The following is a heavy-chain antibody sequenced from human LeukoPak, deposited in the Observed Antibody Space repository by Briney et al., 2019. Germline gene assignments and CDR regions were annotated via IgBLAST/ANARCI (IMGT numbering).Heavy chain of an antibody. CDR3: ARTTSNGSADY. CDR2: INSRGDT. CDR1: GGSIRSYH. D-gene: IGHD2-8*01. Sequence: SETLSLTCTVSGGSIRSYHWSWIRQSPGKALEWIAYINSRGDTKYNPSLKSRVTILMDTPKNKFSLKVSSVTDADTALYFCARTTSNGSADYWGQGTQVTVSA. J-gene: IGHJ4*02. V-gene: IGHV4-59*08.